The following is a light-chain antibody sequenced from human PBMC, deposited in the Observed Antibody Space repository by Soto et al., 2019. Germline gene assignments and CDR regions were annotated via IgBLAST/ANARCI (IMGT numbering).Light chain of an antibody. CDR2: EVN. CDR1: SRDVGGYNY. J-gene: IGLJ1*01. Sequence: QSALTQPASVSGSPGQSITISCTGTSRDVGGYNYVSWYQQHPGNAPRLMIYEVNNRPSGVPNRLSGSKSGNTASLTISGLQAEDEADYYCSSKTSSRTPFVFGTGTKLTVL. CDR3: SSKTSSRTPFV. V-gene: IGLV2-14*01.